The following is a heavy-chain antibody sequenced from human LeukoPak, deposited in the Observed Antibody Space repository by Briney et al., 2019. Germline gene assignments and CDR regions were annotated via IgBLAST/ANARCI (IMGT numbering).Heavy chain of an antibody. V-gene: IGHV4-59*01. CDR1: GGSINNYY. J-gene: IGHJ3*02. D-gene: IGHD3-22*01. Sequence: SETLSLTCTVSGGSINNYYWSWIRQPPGKGLEWIGYIYYSGSTNYNPSLKSRVTISVDTSKNQFSLKLSSVTAADTAVYYCARDRDTMIGDAFDIWGQGTMVTVSS. CDR3: ARDRDTMIGDAFDI. CDR2: IYYSGST.